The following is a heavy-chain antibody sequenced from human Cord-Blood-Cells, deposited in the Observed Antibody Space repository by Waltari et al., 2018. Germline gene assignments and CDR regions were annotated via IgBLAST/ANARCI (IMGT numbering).Heavy chain of an antibody. D-gene: IGHD3-10*01. CDR3: ARTSGSHDY. CDR2: ICSSSSYI. Sequence: EVQLLESGGGLVKPGGSLRLACSASVVSLSGYCTHWVRQAPWKGLGWVSSICSSSSYIYYPDSVKGRFTIYRDNAKNSLYLQMNSLRAEDTAVYYCARTSGSHDYWGQGTLVTVSS. V-gene: IGHV3-21*01. J-gene: IGHJ4*02. CDR1: VVSLSGYC.